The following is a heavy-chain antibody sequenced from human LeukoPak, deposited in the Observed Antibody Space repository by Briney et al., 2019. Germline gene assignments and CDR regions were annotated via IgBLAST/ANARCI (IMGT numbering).Heavy chain of an antibody. V-gene: IGHV3-11*01. CDR1: GFTFSDYY. CDR3: AKLANDYGGNSVDY. Sequence: GGSLRLSCAASGFTFSDYYMSWIGQAPGKGLEWVSYISSSGSTIYYADSVKGRFTISRDNAKNSLYLQMNSLRAEDTAVYYCAKLANDYGGNSVDYWGQGTLVTVSS. J-gene: IGHJ4*02. D-gene: IGHD4-23*01. CDR2: ISSSGSTI.